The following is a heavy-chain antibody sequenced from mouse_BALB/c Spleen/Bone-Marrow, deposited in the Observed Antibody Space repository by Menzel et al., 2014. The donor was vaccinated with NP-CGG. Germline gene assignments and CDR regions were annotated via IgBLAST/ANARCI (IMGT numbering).Heavy chain of an antibody. CDR2: ILPGSGNT. CDR3: ARHRFAY. Sequence: QVQLQQSGAELMKPGASVKISCKATGYTFSSYWIEWVKQRPGHGLEWIGEILPGSGNTHYNEKFKGKATLTADTSSNTSSMQLDSLASEDCAIYYYARHRFAYWGQGTLVTVSA. CDR1: GYTFSSYW. J-gene: IGHJ3*01. V-gene: IGHV1-9*01.